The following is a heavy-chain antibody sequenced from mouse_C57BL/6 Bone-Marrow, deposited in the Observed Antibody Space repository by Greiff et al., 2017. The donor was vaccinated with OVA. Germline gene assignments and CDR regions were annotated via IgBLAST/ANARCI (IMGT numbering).Heavy chain of an antibody. J-gene: IGHJ2*01. Sequence: EVKLMESGGGLVKPGGSLKLSCAASGFTFSDYGMHWVRQAPEKGLEWVAYISSGSSTIYYADTVKGRFTISRDNAKNTLFLQMTSLRSEDTAMYYCASGAYYSNYFDYWGQGTTLTVSS. CDR1: GFTFSDYG. CDR3: ASGAYYSNYFDY. D-gene: IGHD2-5*01. CDR2: ISSGSSTI. V-gene: IGHV5-17*01.